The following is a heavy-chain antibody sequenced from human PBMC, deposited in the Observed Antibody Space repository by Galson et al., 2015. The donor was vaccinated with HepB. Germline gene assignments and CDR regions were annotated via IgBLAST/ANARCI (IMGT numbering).Heavy chain of an antibody. CDR3: ARGALVLGVAATQNNWFDP. D-gene: IGHD2-15*01. V-gene: IGHV1-18*01. J-gene: IGHJ5*02. CDR1: GYTFSSYS. CDR2: ISAYNRKT. Sequence: SVKVSCKASGYTFSSYSITWVRQGPGQGLVWMGWISAYNRKTNYAQKIQGRVTMTTDRFTSTAYMELRSLRSDDTAEYYCARGALVLGVAATQNNWFDPWGQGTLVTVSS.